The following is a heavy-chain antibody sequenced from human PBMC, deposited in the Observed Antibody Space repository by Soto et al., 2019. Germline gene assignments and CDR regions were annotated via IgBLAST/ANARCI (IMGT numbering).Heavy chain of an antibody. Sequence: PGGSLRLSCAASGFTFSTYTMNWVRQGPGQGLEWVSAIIGGGTTYYADSVKGRFTISRYDSKNTLYRQMNSLRAEETAVYYCAKVGVTSGHYYYYGMDVWGQGTTVTVSS. CDR3: AKVGVTSGHYYYYGMDV. J-gene: IGHJ6*02. D-gene: IGHD3-10*01. CDR2: IIGGGTT. V-gene: IGHV3-23*01. CDR1: GFTFSTYT.